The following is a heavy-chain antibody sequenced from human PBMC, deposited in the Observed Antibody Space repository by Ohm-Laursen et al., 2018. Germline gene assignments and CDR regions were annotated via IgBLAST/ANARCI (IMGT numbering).Heavy chain of an antibody. Sequence: GASVKVSCKASGYTFTSYGISWVRQAPGQGLEWMGWISAYNGNTNYAQKLQGRVTMTTDTSTSTAHMELSSLRSEDTAVYYCARGYCSGGSCYGREDVWGQGTTVTVSS. CDR2: ISAYNGNT. CDR3: ARGYCSGGSCYGREDV. J-gene: IGHJ6*02. CDR1: GYTFTSYG. V-gene: IGHV1-18*01. D-gene: IGHD2-15*01.